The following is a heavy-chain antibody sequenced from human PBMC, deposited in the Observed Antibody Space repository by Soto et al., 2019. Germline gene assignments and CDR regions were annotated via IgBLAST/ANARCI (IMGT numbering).Heavy chain of an antibody. CDR2: ISGSGGST. CDR1: GFTFSTYA. J-gene: IGHJ4*02. V-gene: IGHV3-23*01. Sequence: GGSLRLSCAASGFTFSTYAMSWVRQAPGKGLEWVSAISGSGGSTYYADSVKGRFTISRDNSKNTLYLQMNSLRAEDTAVYYCASGLSRLEWLFSVDYWGQRTLVPVSA. CDR3: ASGLSRLEWLFSVDY. D-gene: IGHD3-3*01.